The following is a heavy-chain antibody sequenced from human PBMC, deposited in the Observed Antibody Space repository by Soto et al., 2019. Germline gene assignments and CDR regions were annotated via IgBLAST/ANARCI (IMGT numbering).Heavy chain of an antibody. CDR3: ARGYDFRPAGPTYYFDY. CDR1: GGTFSSYV. Sequence: SVKVSCKASGGTFSSYVISWVRQAPGQGLEWMGGIIPIFGTANYAQKFQGRVTITADESTSTAYMELSSLRSEDTAVYYCARGYDFRPAGPTYYFDYWGQGTLVTVSS. J-gene: IGHJ4*02. CDR2: IIPIFGTA. V-gene: IGHV1-69*13. D-gene: IGHD3-3*01.